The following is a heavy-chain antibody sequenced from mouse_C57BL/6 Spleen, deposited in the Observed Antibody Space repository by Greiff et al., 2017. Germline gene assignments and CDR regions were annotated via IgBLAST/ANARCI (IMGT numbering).Heavy chain of an antibody. CDR3: ARGHFYYFDY. CDR1: GYTFTSYW. J-gene: IGHJ2*01. CDR2: IDPSDSET. V-gene: IGHV1-52*01. Sequence: QVQLQQPGAELVRPGSSVKLSCKASGYTFTSYWMHWVKQRPIQGLEWIGNIDPSDSETHYNQKFKDKATLTVDKSSSTAYMQLSNLTSEDSAVYYCARGHFYYFDYWGQGTTLTVSS.